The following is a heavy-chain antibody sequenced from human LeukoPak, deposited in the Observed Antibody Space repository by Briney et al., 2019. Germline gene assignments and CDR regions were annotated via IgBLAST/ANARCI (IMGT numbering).Heavy chain of an antibody. CDR3: ARTTEGGYSYDYFYYYYMDV. CDR2: IYYSGST. D-gene: IGHD5-18*01. CDR1: GGSISSYY. Sequence: NPSETLSLTCTVSGGSISSYYWSWTRQPPGKGLEWIGYIYYSGSTNYKSSLKSRVTISVDTSKNQFSLKPSSVTAADTAVYYCARTTEGGYSYDYFYYYYMDVWGKGTTVTISS. J-gene: IGHJ6*03. V-gene: IGHV4-59*01.